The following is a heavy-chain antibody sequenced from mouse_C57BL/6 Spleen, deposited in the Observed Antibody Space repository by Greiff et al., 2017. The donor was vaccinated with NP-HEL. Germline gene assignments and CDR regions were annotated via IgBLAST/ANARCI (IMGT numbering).Heavy chain of an antibody. CDR2: IYPGDGDT. D-gene: IGHD1-1*01. J-gene: IGHJ4*01. Sequence: QVQLQQSGAELVKPGASVKISCKASGYAFSSYWMNWVKQRPGKGLEWIGQIYPGDGDTNYNGKFKGKATLTADKSSSTAYMQLSSLTSEDSAVYFCARGPVVAQYYYAMDYWGKGTSVTVSS. CDR1: GYAFSSYW. V-gene: IGHV1-80*01. CDR3: ARGPVVAQYYYAMDY.